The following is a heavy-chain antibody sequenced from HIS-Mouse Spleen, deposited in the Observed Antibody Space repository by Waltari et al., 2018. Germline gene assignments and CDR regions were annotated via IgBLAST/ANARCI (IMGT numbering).Heavy chain of an antibody. CDR2: INPNSGGT. J-gene: IGHJ6*02. CDR1: GYTFTGYY. Sequence: QVQLVQSGAEVKKPGASVKVPCKASGYTFTGYYMHWVRQAPGQGLEWMGWINPNSGGTNYAQKFQGRVTMTRDTSISTAYMELSRLRSDDTAVYYCARDLLILSYYYYGMDVWGQGTTVTVSS. V-gene: IGHV1-2*02. CDR3: ARDLLILSYYYYGMDV. D-gene: IGHD2-8*02.